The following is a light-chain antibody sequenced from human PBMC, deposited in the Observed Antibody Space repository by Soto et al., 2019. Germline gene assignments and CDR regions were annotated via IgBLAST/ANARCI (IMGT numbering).Light chain of an antibody. CDR1: SSDVGGYKF. CDR3: SSYAGSSNV. V-gene: IGLV2-14*01. CDR2: DVS. Sequence: SALTQPASVSGSHGQSITISCTGTSSDVGGYKFVSWYQQHPGKVPKLLIYDVSNRPSGVSNRFSGSKSGNTASLTVSGLQAEDEADYYCSSYAGSSNVFGTGTKVTVL. J-gene: IGLJ1*01.